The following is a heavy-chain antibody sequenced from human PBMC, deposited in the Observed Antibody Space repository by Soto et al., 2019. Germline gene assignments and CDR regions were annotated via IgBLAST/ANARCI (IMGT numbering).Heavy chain of an antibody. V-gene: IGHV3-43*01. CDR3: AKDPDLSYYDDIATYYYYGMDV. CDR1: GFTFDDYT. Sequence: EVQLVESGGVVVQPGGSLRLSCAASGFTFDDYTMHWVRQAPGKGLEWVSLISWDGGSTYYADSVKGRFTISRDNSKNSLYLQMNSLRTEDTALYYCAKDPDLSYYDDIATYYYYGMDVWGQGTTVTVSS. CDR2: ISWDGGST. J-gene: IGHJ6*02. D-gene: IGHD3-22*01.